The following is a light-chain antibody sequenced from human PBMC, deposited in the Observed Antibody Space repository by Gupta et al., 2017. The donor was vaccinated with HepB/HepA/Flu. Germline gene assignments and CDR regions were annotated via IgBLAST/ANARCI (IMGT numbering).Light chain of an antibody. J-gene: IGKJ5*01. CDR2: STS. CDR1: QGISSW. V-gene: IGKV1-12*01. CDR3: QQTDSFPTA. Sequence: DIQMTQSPSSVSASVGDRVTITCRASQGISSWLVWYQQKPGEAPNLLIYSTSTLQTGVPSRFSGSGSGTDFTLTISSLQPEDFATYYCQQTDSFPTAFGQGTQVEIK.